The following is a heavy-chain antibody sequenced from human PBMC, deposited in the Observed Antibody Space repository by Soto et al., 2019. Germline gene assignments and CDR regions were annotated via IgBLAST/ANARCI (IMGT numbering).Heavy chain of an antibody. CDR1: GGSVRAPDW. J-gene: IGHJ5*01. D-gene: IGHD1-1*01. CDR3: ARVRQGCSDNNCYFDP. V-gene: IGHV4-4*02. Sequence: SETLSLTCTLSGGSVRAPDWWNWVRQSPDKGLEWIAEVHISGHSNYNPSLRSRVSVSIDSSKNQFYLNLNSVTAADTAIYYCARVRQGCSDNNCYFDPWGQGTQVTVS. CDR2: VHISGHS.